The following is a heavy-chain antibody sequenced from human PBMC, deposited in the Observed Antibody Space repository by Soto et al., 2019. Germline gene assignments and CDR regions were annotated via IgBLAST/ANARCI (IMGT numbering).Heavy chain of an antibody. CDR1: GGSISSSSYY. Sequence: ETLSLTCTVSGGSISSSSYYWGWIRQPPGKGLEWIGSIYYSGSTYYNPSLKSRVTISVDTSKNQFSLKLSSVTAADTAVYYCASRIAVAGTSAFDIWGQGPMVTVSS. D-gene: IGHD6-19*01. J-gene: IGHJ3*02. V-gene: IGHV4-39*01. CDR2: IYYSGST. CDR3: ASRIAVAGTSAFDI.